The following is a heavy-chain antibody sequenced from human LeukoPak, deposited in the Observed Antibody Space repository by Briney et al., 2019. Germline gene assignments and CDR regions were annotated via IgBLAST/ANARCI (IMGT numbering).Heavy chain of an antibody. D-gene: IGHD1-26*01. Sequence: ASVKVSCKASGYTFTGYYMYWVRQAPGQGLEWMGWINPNSGGTNYAQKFQGRVTVTRDTSISTAYMELSRLRSDDTAGYYCARPINSGNYLGAFDIWGQGTMVTVSS. CDR2: INPNSGGT. CDR3: ARPINSGNYLGAFDI. V-gene: IGHV1-2*02. J-gene: IGHJ3*02. CDR1: GYTFTGYY.